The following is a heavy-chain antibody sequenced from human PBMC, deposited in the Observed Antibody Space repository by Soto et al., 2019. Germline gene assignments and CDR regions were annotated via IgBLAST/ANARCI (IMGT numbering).Heavy chain of an antibody. CDR1: GFNFRMYE. D-gene: IGHD3-10*01. CDR3: ARYGTRGDW. V-gene: IGHV3-48*03. Sequence: PGGSLRLSCQASGFNFRMYEMHWVRKAPGKGLEGVSYISSSGLTTYYAGFAEGRYTISRDNAKDSLSFHLNGLRVGDTAVYCCARYGTRGDWWGLGTQVTVSS. CDR2: ISSSGLTT. J-gene: IGHJ5*01.